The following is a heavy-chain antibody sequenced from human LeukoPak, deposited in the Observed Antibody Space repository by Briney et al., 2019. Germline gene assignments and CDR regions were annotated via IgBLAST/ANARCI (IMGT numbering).Heavy chain of an antibody. Sequence: ASVKVSCKASGGTFISFPISWVRQAPGQGLEWMGGIIPIFGTAKYAQKFQGRVTITADESTSTAYMELSSLRSEDTAVYYCARDQEAFDYWGQGTLVTVSS. V-gene: IGHV1-69*13. CDR1: GGTFISFP. CDR2: IIPIFGTA. J-gene: IGHJ4*02. CDR3: ARDQEAFDY.